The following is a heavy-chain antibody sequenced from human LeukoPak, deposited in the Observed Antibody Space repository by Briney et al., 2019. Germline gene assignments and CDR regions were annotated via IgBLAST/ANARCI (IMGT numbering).Heavy chain of an antibody. CDR3: ARGRISYYYYYYGMDV. V-gene: IGHV1-8*02. CDR1: GGTFSSYA. CDR2: MNPNSGNT. Sequence: ASVKVSCKASGGTFSSYAIYWVRQATGQGLEWMGWMNPNSGNTGYAQKFQGRVTMTRNTSISTAYMELSSLRSEDTAVYYCARGRISYYYYYYGMDVWGQGTTVTVSS. J-gene: IGHJ6*02. D-gene: IGHD3-3*02.